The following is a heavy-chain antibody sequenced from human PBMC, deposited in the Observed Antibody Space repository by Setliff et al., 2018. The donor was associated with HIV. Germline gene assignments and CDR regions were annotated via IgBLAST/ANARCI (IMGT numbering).Heavy chain of an antibody. Sequence: SVKVSCKATGFTFTSSAVQWVRQARGQRLEWIGWIVVGSGNTNYAQKFQERVTITRDMSTSTAYMELSSLRSEDTAVYYCAVGYYYDSSGYWPNYWGQGTLVTVSS. D-gene: IGHD3-22*01. CDR1: GFTFTSSA. CDR3: AVGYYYDSSGYWPNY. CDR2: IVVGSGNT. V-gene: IGHV1-58*01. J-gene: IGHJ4*02.